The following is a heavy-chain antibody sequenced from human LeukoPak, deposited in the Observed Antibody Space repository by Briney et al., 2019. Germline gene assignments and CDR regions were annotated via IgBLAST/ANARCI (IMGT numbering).Heavy chain of an antibody. Sequence: SGGSLRLSCAASGFIFSIYEMNWVRQAPGKGLEWISYISSSDNTILYADSVKGRFTISRDNSKNTLYLQMNSLSTEDTAVYYCAKRGSGWYMEGYWGQGTLVTVSS. CDR1: GFIFSIYE. V-gene: IGHV3-48*03. CDR2: ISSSDNTI. CDR3: AKRGSGWYMEGY. J-gene: IGHJ4*02. D-gene: IGHD6-19*01.